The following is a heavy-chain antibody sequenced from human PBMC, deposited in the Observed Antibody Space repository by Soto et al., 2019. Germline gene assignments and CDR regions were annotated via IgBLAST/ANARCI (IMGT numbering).Heavy chain of an antibody. CDR2: INHSGST. V-gene: IGHV4-34*01. CDR1: GGSFSGYY. J-gene: IGHJ4*02. CDR3: ARPQTAAGPTRLYYFDY. Sequence: SETLSLTCAVYGGSFSGYYWSWIRQPPGKGLEWIGEINHSGSTNYNPSLKSRVTISVDTSKNQFSLKLSSVTAADTAVYYCARPQTAAGPTRLYYFDYWGQGTLVTVSS. D-gene: IGHD6-13*01.